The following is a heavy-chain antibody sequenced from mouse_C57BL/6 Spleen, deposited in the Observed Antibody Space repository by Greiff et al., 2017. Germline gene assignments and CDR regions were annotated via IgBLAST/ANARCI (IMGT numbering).Heavy chain of an antibody. D-gene: IGHD3-2*02. CDR3: AREETAQALYFDY. V-gene: IGHV1-80*01. J-gene: IGHJ2*01. Sequence: VQLQQSGAELVKPGASVKISCKASGYAFSSYWMNWVKQRPGKGLEWIGQIYPGDGDTNYNGKFKGKATLTADKSSSTAYMQLSSLTSEDSAVYFCAREETAQALYFDYWGQGTTLTVSS. CDR1: GYAFSSYW. CDR2: IYPGDGDT.